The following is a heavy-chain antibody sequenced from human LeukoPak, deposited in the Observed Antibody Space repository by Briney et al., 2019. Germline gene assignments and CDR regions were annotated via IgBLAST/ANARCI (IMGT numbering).Heavy chain of an antibody. Sequence: ASVKVSCKASGYTFTSYAMHWVRQAPGQRLEWMGWINAGNGNTKYSQKFQGRVTITRDTSASTAYMELSSLRSEDTAVYYCARDYRAVADPEPSGIWGQGTMVTVSS. CDR1: GYTFTSYA. CDR2: INAGNGNT. D-gene: IGHD6-19*01. J-gene: IGHJ3*02. V-gene: IGHV1-3*01. CDR3: ARDYRAVADPEPSGI.